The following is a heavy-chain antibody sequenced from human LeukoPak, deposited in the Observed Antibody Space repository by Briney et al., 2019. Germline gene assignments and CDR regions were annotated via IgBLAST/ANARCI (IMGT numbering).Heavy chain of an antibody. V-gene: IGHV3-23*01. CDR2: IGGSGSST. CDR3: AKDSWFDP. CDR1: GFTFSSYA. J-gene: IGHJ5*02. Sequence: GGSLRLSCAASGFTFSSYALSWVRQAPGKGLEWVSAIGGSGSSTYYADSVKGRFTASRDNSKNVLYLQMNSLRAEDTAIYYCAKDSWFDPWGQGTLVTVSS.